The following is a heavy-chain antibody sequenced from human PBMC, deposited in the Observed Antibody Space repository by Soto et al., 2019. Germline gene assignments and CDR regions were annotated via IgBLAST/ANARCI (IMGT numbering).Heavy chain of an antibody. CDR1: GGSISSSSYY. D-gene: IGHD3-16*02. CDR2: IYYSGST. Sequence: SETLSLTCTVSGGSISSSSYYWGWIRQPPGKGLEWIGSIYYSGSTYYNPSLKSRVTISVDTSKNQFSLKLSSVTAADTAVYYCARLGYDYIWGSYRSPPDYWGQGTLVTVS. J-gene: IGHJ4*02. V-gene: IGHV4-39*01. CDR3: ARLGYDYIWGSYRSPPDY.